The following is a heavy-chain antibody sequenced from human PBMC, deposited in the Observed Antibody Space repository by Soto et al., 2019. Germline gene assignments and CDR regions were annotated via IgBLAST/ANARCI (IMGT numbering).Heavy chain of an antibody. V-gene: IGHV1-69*13. Sequence: SXKVSFKASGGTXTSYAISLVRQSPGQGLEWIGGIIPIFGTANYAQKFQGRVTITADESTSTAYMELSSLRSEDTAVYYCARGWSYDILTGYYYWGQGTLGTVS. J-gene: IGHJ4*02. D-gene: IGHD3-9*01. CDR1: GGTXTSYA. CDR2: IIPIFGTA. CDR3: ARGWSYDILTGYYY.